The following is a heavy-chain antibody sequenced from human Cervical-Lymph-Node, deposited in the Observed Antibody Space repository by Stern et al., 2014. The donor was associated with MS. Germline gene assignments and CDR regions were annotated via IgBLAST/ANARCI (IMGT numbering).Heavy chain of an antibody. CDR3: ARAQRRIVGATKDAFDI. J-gene: IGHJ3*02. D-gene: IGHD1-26*01. CDR1: GGSITSGTYY. Sequence: QLQLQESGPELVKPSQTLSLTCTVSGGSITSGTYYWSWIRQHPGKGLEWIGYIYYSGITYYNPSLKSRVTISVDTSKNQFSLKLGSVTAADTAVYYCARAQRRIVGATKDAFDIWGQGTMFTVSS. V-gene: IGHV4-31*03. CDR2: IYYSGIT.